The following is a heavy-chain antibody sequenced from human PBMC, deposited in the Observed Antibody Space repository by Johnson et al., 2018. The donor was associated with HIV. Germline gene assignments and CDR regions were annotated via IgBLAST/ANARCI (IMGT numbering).Heavy chain of an antibody. D-gene: IGHD6-13*01. V-gene: IGHV3-66*01. CDR1: GFIVSSKY. CDR3: AKDQWSTSWTNDAFDI. CDR2: IYSGGTT. J-gene: IGHJ3*02. Sequence: VQLVESGGGLVQPGGSLRLSCAASGFIVSSKYMTWFRQAPGKGLEWVSVIYSGGTTYYADSVKGRFTISRDNSKNTLFLQMNSLRAEDTAVYYCAKDQWSTSWTNDAFDIWGQGTMVTVSS.